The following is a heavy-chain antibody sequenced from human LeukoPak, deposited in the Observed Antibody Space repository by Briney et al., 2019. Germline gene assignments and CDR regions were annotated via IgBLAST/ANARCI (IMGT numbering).Heavy chain of an antibody. Sequence: GESLKISCKGSGYSFTSYWIGWVRQMPGKGLEWMGIIYPGDSDTRYSPSFQGQVTISADKSISTAYLQWSSLEASDTAMYYCARRGYCSGGSCFSAAFDIWGQGTMVTVSS. CDR1: GYSFTSYW. D-gene: IGHD2-15*01. CDR3: ARRGYCSGGSCFSAAFDI. CDR2: IYPGDSDT. V-gene: IGHV5-51*01. J-gene: IGHJ3*02.